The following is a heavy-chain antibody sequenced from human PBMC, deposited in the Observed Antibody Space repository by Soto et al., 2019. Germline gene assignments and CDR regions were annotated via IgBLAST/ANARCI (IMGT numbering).Heavy chain of an antibody. Sequence: GESLKISCKGSGYSFTNYWISWVRQMLGKGLEWVGRIDPTDSYTNYSPSFQGHVTISVDKSISTAYLQWSSLKASDTAMYYCARRYCSSASCPRNYYGMDVWGQGTTVTVSS. V-gene: IGHV5-10-1*01. CDR3: ARRYCSSASCPRNYYGMDV. CDR1: GYSFTNYW. CDR2: IDPTDSYT. D-gene: IGHD2-2*01. J-gene: IGHJ6*02.